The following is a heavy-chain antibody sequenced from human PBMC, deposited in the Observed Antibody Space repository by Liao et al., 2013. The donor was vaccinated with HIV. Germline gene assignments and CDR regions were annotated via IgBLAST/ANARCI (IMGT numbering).Heavy chain of an antibody. J-gene: IGHJ3*02. V-gene: IGHV4-4*07. CDR3: ARGGGGFDI. CDR1: RGSISSYY. CDR2: ISSSGST. Sequence: QVQLQESGPGLVKPSETLSLTCSVSRGSISSYYWSWIRQPAGKRLEWIGRISSSGSTNYNPSLKRRVTLSVDTSKNQFSLNLNSVTAADTAVYYCARGGGGFDIWGQGTVVAVSS.